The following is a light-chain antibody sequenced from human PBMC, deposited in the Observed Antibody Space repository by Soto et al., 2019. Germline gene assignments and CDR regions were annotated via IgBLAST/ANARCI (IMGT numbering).Light chain of an antibody. Sequence: IGCAQSPSTLSLSPGGRATLSCRASQSVSSSYLACYQQKTGQAPRLLIYGASSRATGIPDRFSGSGSGTDFTLTISRLEPEDFAVYYCQQYGSSPWTFGQGTKVDIK. V-gene: IGKV3-20*01. CDR1: QSVSSSY. J-gene: IGKJ1*01. CDR3: QQYGSSPWT. CDR2: GAS.